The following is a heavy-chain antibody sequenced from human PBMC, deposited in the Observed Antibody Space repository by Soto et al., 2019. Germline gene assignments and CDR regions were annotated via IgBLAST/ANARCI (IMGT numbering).Heavy chain of an antibody. CDR3: ALKVVTYYGK. CDR2: INPAGGTT. V-gene: IGHV1-46*01. J-gene: IGHJ4*02. CDR1: GYSFTSTY. Sequence: QVQLVQSGAEVKKPGASVRISCRASGYSFTSTYVHWVRQAPGQGPEWMGIINPAGGTTYYAQKFQGRLTITSDTSTDTVFMDLNDLTSEDTAVYFCALKVVTYYGKWGQGTLLTVSS. D-gene: IGHD2-21*02.